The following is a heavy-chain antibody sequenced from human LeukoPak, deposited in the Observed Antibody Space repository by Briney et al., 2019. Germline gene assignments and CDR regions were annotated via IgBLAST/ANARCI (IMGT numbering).Heavy chain of an antibody. Sequence: GGSLRLSCAASGFTVSSNYMSWVRQAPGKGLEWVSYISSSGSTIYYADSVKGRFTISRDNAKNSLYLQMNSLRAEDTAVYYCARGAGQWLARELDYWGQGTLVTVSS. D-gene: IGHD6-19*01. CDR3: ARGAGQWLARELDY. CDR1: GFTVSSNY. J-gene: IGHJ4*02. V-gene: IGHV3-11*04. CDR2: ISSSGSTI.